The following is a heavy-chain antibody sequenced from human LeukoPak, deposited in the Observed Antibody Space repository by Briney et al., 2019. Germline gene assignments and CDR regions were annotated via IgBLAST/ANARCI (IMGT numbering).Heavy chain of an antibody. Sequence: PSETLSLTCTVSGGSISSYYWTWGRQPPGPGLEWFGYIYYSGSTNYNPSPTSRGTISVYTSKNQFSRTLCTFAAPAPPSCYCVRDLGIAARLVWFDPWGKGTLVTVSS. D-gene: IGHD6-13*01. CDR2: IYYSGST. CDR1: GGSISSYY. V-gene: IGHV4-59*01. J-gene: IGHJ5*02. CDR3: VRDLGIAARLVWFDP.